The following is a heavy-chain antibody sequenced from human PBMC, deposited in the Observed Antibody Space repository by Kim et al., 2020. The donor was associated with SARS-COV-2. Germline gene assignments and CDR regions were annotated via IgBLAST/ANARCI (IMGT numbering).Heavy chain of an antibody. CDR1: GFTFNNYG. D-gene: IGHD3-10*01. CDR2: ISYDGSNE. Sequence: GGSLRLSCAASGFTFNNYGMHWVRQSPGKGLEWVAIISYDGSNEYYADCVKGRFTVSRDNSNNTVYLQMNSLRPEDTAVYYCAKTYYYGSVIYFTPEYWGPGTLVTVSS. V-gene: IGHV3-30*18. CDR3: AKTYYYGSVIYFTPEY. J-gene: IGHJ4*02.